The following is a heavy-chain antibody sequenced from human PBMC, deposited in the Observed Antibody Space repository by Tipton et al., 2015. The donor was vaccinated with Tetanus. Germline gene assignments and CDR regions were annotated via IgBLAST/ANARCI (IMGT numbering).Heavy chain of an antibody. D-gene: IGHD3-10*02. CDR3: GMFRSSFGMDV. Sequence: GSLRLSCAASGFTFSSYWMHWVRQAPGKGLVWVARISNDGSATNYADSVKGRFTISRDNAKDTLYLQMNGLRAEDTAVYYCGMFRSSFGMDVWGQGTTVTVSS. V-gene: IGHV3-74*01. CDR2: ISNDGSAT. CDR1: GFTFSSYW. J-gene: IGHJ6*02.